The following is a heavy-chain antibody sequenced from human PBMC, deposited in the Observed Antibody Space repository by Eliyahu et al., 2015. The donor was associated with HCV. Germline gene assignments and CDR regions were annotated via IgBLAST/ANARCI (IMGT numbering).Heavy chain of an antibody. CDR1: GFTLGSYG. CDR3: AKERDSVGAQD. V-gene: IGHV3-30*02. D-gene: IGHD1-26*01. J-gene: IGHJ4*02. CDR2: IRYDGSNQ. Sequence: QVQLVXSGGTVVQPXGSLRXXCAAXGFTLGSYGMHWVRQAPGKGLEWVAFIRYDGSNQYYADSVKGRFTVSRDNSKNTLYLQMRRLRIDDTAVYFCAKERDSVGAQDWGQGTLVIVSS.